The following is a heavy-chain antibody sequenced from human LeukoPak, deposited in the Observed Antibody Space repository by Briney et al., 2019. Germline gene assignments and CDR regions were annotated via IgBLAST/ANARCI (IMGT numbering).Heavy chain of an antibody. D-gene: IGHD3-9*01. CDR1: GFTFTRSA. V-gene: IGHV3-23*01. CDR2: FSGGGDT. J-gene: IGHJ4*02. CDR3: AKEGLRYFDFDF. Sequence: PGGSLRLSCAASGFTFTRSAMSWVRQAPGKGLEWVSAFSGGGDTYYADSVKGRFTISRDTSKTTLYLQMSSLSAGDTAVYYCAKEGLRYFDFDFWGQGTLVTVSS.